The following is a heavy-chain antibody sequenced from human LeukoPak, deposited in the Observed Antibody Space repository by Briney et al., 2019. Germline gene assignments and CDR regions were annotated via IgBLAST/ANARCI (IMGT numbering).Heavy chain of an antibody. CDR3: ARGGSGWWVRNWDAFDI. CDR2: IYYSGST. CDR1: GGSISSSSYY. D-gene: IGHD6-19*01. V-gene: IGHV4-39*07. Sequence: SETLSLTCTVSGGSISSSSYYWGWIRQPPGKGLEWIGSIYYSGSTNYNPSLKSRVTISVDTSKNQFSLKLSSVTAADTAVYYCARGGSGWWVRNWDAFDIWGQGTMVTVSS. J-gene: IGHJ3*02.